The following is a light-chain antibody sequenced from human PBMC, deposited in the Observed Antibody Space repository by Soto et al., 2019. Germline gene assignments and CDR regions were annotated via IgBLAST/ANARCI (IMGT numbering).Light chain of an antibody. CDR3: WLSYSGGLV. V-gene: IGLV7-46*01. CDR1: TGAVTSGHY. J-gene: IGLJ3*02. CDR2: DTT. Sequence: QAVVTQEPSLTVSPGRTVTLTCGSSTGAVTSGHYPYWFQQKPGQAPRTLIYDTTNKHSWTPARFSGSLLGGKAALTLSGAQPEDEAEYYCWLSYSGGLVFGGGTKVTVL.